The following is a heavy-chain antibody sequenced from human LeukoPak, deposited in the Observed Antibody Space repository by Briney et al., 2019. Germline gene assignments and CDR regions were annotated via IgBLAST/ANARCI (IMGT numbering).Heavy chain of an antibody. V-gene: IGHV4-34*01. CDR3: ARKGAAAAQTDY. D-gene: IGHD6-13*01. CDR2: INHSGST. CDR1: GGSFSGYY. Sequence: PSETLSLTCAVYGGSFSGYYWSWIRQPPGKGLEWIGEINHSGSTNYNPSLKSRVTISVDTSKNQFSLKLSSVTAADTAVYYCARKGAAAAQTDYWGQGTLVTVSS. J-gene: IGHJ4*02.